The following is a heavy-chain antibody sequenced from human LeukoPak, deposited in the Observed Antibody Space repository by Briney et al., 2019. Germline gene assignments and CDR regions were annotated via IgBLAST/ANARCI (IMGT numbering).Heavy chain of an antibody. Sequence: SETLSLTCTVSGGSISSYYWSWIRQPPGKVLEWIGYIYYSGSTNYNPSLKSRVTVSVDTSKNQFSLKLSSVTAADTAVYYCARVGTDYGEFYYYYMDVWGKGTTVTISS. CDR2: IYYSGST. V-gene: IGHV4-59*01. J-gene: IGHJ6*03. CDR1: GGSISSYY. D-gene: IGHD4-17*01. CDR3: ARVGTDYGEFYYYYMDV.